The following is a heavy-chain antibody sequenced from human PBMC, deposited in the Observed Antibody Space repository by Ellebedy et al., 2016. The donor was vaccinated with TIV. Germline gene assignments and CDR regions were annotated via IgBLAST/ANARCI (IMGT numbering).Heavy chain of an antibody. J-gene: IGHJ4*02. CDR2: ISWNSGSV. CDR3: TKPLPYCSASSCSSFDY. V-gene: IGHV3-9*01. D-gene: IGHD2-2*01. CDR1: GFTFPEYG. Sequence: GGSLSLSCAASGFTFPEYGMHWVRQAPGKGLEWVSGISWNSGSVGYADSVKGRFTISRDNAENSLYLQMHDLRVEDTALYYCTKPLPYCSASSCSSFDYWGQGTRVTVSS.